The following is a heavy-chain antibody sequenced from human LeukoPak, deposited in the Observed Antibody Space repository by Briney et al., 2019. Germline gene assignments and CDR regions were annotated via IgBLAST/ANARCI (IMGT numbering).Heavy chain of an antibody. CDR2: IIPIFGTA. CDR1: GGTFNSYA. V-gene: IGHV1-69*13. J-gene: IGHJ6*03. Sequence: SVKVSCKASGGTFNSYAISWVRQAPGQGLEWMGGIIPIFGTANYAQRFQGRVTITADESTSTAYMELSSLRSEDTAVYYCARGPCSSSSCYLQERYYYYYYYMDVWGKGTTVTVSS. CDR3: ARGPCSSSSCYLQERYYYYYYYMDV. D-gene: IGHD2-2*01.